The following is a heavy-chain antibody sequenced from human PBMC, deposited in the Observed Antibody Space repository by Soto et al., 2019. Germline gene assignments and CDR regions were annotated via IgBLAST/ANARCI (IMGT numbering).Heavy chain of an antibody. CDR2: ISSSSSYI. Sequence: GGSLRLSCAASGFTFSSYSMNWVRQAPGKGLEWVSSISSSSSYIYYADSVKGRFTISRDNAKNSLYLQMNSLRAEDTAVYYCARDQGRFLEWPRTDYGMDVWGQGTTVTVSS. J-gene: IGHJ6*02. CDR1: GFTFSSYS. CDR3: ARDQGRFLEWPRTDYGMDV. V-gene: IGHV3-21*01. D-gene: IGHD3-3*01.